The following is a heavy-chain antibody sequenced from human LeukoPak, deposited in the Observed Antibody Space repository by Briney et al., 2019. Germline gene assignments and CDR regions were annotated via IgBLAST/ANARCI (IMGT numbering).Heavy chain of an antibody. CDR3: ARRLPPGGWFDP. CDR1: GDSISSGGYY. CDR2: IYYSGST. V-gene: IGHV4-31*03. Sequence: PSETLSLTCTVSGDSISSGGYYWRWIRQHPGKGLEWIGYIYYSGSTFYNPSLKSRVIISADTSKNQFSLKLSSVTAADTAVYYCARRLPPGGWFDPWGQGTLVTVSS. J-gene: IGHJ5*02. D-gene: IGHD4-11*01.